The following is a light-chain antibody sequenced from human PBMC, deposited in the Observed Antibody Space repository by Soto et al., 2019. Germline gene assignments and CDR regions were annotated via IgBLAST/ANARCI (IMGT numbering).Light chain of an antibody. Sequence: QSVLTQPPSTSGSPGQSVTISCTGTSSDVGGYNYVSWYQQRPGEAPKLLIYEVTKRLSGVPDRFSGAKSGNTASLTVSGLQADDEADYYCSSYAGSYDVVFGGGTKLTVL. J-gene: IGLJ2*01. V-gene: IGLV2-8*01. CDR3: SSYAGSYDVV. CDR1: SSDVGGYNY. CDR2: EVT.